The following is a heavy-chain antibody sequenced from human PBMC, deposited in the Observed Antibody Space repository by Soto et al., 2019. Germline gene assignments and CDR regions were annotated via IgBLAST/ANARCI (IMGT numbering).Heavy chain of an antibody. CDR1: GGSISSSSYY. Sequence: SETLSLTCTVSGGSISSSSYYWGWIRQPPGKGLEWIGSIYYSGSTYYNPSLKSRVTISVDTSKNQFSLKLSSVTAADTAVYYCARLAARMVRGVISLPEYDYWGQGTLVTVSS. J-gene: IGHJ4*02. D-gene: IGHD3-10*01. CDR2: IYYSGST. V-gene: IGHV4-39*01. CDR3: ARLAARMVRGVISLPEYDY.